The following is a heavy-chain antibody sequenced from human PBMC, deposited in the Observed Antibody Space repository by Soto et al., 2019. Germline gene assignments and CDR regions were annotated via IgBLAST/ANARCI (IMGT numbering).Heavy chain of an antibody. CDR1: GYTFTSYG. J-gene: IGHJ4*02. CDR3: ERDQGYYYDSSGYKLQAY. Sequence: ASVKVSCKASGYTFTSYGISWVRQAPGQGLEWMGWISAYNGNTNYAQKLQGRVTMTTDTSTSTAYMELRSLRSDDTAVYYCERDQGYYYDSSGYKLQAYWGQGTLVTVSS. CDR2: ISAYNGNT. V-gene: IGHV1-18*01. D-gene: IGHD3-22*01.